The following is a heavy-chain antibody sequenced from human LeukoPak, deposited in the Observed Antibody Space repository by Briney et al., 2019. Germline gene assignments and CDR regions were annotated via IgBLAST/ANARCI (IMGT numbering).Heavy chain of an antibody. Sequence: GGSLRLSCAVSGFTISSHGMHWVRQAPGKGLEWVAIISYDGSNRYYADSVKGRFTISRDNSKSTLYLQMNSLRAEDTAVYYCARSKSSSSPNFDYWGQGTLVTVSS. CDR1: GFTISSHG. CDR3: ARSKSSSSPNFDY. CDR2: ISYDGSNR. J-gene: IGHJ4*02. D-gene: IGHD6-6*01. V-gene: IGHV3-30*03.